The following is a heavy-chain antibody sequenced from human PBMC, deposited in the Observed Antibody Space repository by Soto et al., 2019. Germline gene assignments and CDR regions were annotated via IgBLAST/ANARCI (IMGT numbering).Heavy chain of an antibody. D-gene: IGHD2-15*01. CDR2: IYHSGST. J-gene: IGHJ6*03. V-gene: IGHV4-4*02. Sequence: SETLSLTCAVSSGSISSSNWWSWVRQPPGKGLEWIGEIYHSGSTNYNPSLKSRVTISVDKSKNQFSLKLSSVTAADTAVYYCARGISCSGGSCYLYYYYYMDVWGKGTTVTVS. CDR1: SGSISSSNW. CDR3: ARGISCSGGSCYLYYYYYMDV.